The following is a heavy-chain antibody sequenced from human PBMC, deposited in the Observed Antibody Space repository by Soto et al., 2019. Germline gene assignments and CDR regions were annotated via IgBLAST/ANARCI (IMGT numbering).Heavy chain of an antibody. Sequence: SETLSLTCAVYGGSFSGYYWSWIRQPPGKGLESIRKINQSGSTNYNPALKRRVTITVDTSKKQFSLKLGFVIAAATAVYYCARGCRSVYCSGGSRADYWGQGTLVTVSS. CDR1: GGSFSGYY. V-gene: IGHV4-34*01. CDR3: ARGCRSVYCSGGSRADY. J-gene: IGHJ4*02. D-gene: IGHD2-15*01. CDR2: INQSGST.